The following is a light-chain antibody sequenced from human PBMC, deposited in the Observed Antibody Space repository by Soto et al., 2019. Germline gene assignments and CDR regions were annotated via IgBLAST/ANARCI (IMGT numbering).Light chain of an antibody. CDR2: AVS. Sequence: EIMMTQSPGTLSASPGERATLSCRASQSVSSNLAWYQQKPGQAPRLLIYAVSTRATGIPARFSGSGSGTEFTLTISSLQSEDFAVYYDQQYNKWPLTFGQGTNVVI. V-gene: IGKV3-15*01. CDR1: QSVSSN. J-gene: IGKJ1*01. CDR3: QQYNKWPLT.